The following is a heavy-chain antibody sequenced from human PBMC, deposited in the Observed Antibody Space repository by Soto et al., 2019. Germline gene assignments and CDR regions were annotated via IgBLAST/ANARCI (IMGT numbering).Heavy chain of an antibody. CDR2: VYYNGFT. CDR3: ARQDDFWSGSGHRDV. CDR1: GGSISSSNYY. J-gene: IGHJ6*03. Sequence: QLQLQESGPGLVKPSETLSLTCTVFGGSISSSNYYWGWIRKPPGKGLEWIGFVYYNGFTYFSPSPKGRVTISIYTSKNQFSLKLSSVTAADTAVYYCARQDDFWSGSGHRDVWGTGTTVTVSS. V-gene: IGHV4-39*01. D-gene: IGHD3-3*01.